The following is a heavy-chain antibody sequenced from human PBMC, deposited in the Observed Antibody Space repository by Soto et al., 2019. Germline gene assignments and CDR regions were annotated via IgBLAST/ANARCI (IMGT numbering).Heavy chain of an antibody. J-gene: IGHJ6*03. CDR1: RFTFSRYD. D-gene: IGHD4-4*01. V-gene: IGHV3-13*01. CDR3: AREALQPYHYYHMDV. Sequence: SLRLSCAASRFTFSRYDFHWVLKTPVKGLEWVSAAGTAGDTYYRGSVKGRLTISRENAKNSLYLKMNSLEAGDTAVYYCAREALQPYHYYHMDVWGKGTTVTVSS. CDR2: AGTAGDT.